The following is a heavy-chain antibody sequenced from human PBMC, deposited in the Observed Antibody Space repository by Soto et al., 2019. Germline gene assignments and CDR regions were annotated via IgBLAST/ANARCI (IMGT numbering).Heavy chain of an antibody. CDR3: AKDIPDRIDVLLWFGELFPEY. D-gene: IGHD3-10*01. J-gene: IGHJ4*02. CDR1: GFTFSSYA. Sequence: GRSLRLSCAASGFTFSSYAMSWVRQATGKGLEWVSAISGSGGSTYYADSVKGRFTISRDNSKNTLYLQMNSLRAEDTAVYYCAKDIPDRIDVLLWFGELFPEYWGQGTLVNVSS. CDR2: ISGSGGST. V-gene: IGHV3-23*01.